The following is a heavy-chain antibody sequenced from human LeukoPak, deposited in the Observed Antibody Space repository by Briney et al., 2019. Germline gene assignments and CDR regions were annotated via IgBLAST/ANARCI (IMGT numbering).Heavy chain of an antibody. CDR1: GFTFSSYA. CDR2: ISYDGSNK. CDR3: ATLPQRGFYY. Sequence: PGGSLRLSCAASGFTFSSYAMHWVRQAPGKGLEWVAVISYDGSNKYYADSVKGRFTISRDNSKNTLYLQMNSLRAEDTAVYYCATLPQRGFYYWAREPWSPSPQ. J-gene: IGHJ4*02. V-gene: IGHV3-30-3*01.